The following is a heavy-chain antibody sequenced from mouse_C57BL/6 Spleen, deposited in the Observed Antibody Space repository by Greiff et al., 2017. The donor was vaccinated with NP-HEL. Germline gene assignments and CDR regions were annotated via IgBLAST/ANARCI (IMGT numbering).Heavy chain of an antibody. CDR1: GYTFTDYN. D-gene: IGHD2-3*01. CDR2: INPNNGGT. CDR3: ARDYDGYFAWFAY. J-gene: IGHJ3*01. Sequence: VQLQQSGPELVKPGASVKIPCKASGYTFTDYNMDWVKQSHGKSLEWIGDINPNNGGTIYNQKFKGKATLTVDKSSSTAYMELRSLTSEDTAVYYCARDYDGYFAWFAYWGQGTLVTVSA. V-gene: IGHV1-18*01.